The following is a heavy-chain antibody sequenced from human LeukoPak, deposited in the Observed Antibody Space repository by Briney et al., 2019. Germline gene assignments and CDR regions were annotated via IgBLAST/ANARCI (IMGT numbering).Heavy chain of an antibody. Sequence: GGSLRLSCAASGFTFSLFAMHWVRQAPGKGLEWVSAISGSGGATYHADADSVKGRFTISRDNSKNALYLEINNLRAEDTTVYYCAKDGYNYDSSGHFDYWGQGTLVTVSS. D-gene: IGHD3-22*01. CDR1: GFTFSLFA. J-gene: IGHJ4*02. CDR3: AKDGYNYDSSGHFDY. CDR2: ISGSGGAT. V-gene: IGHV3-23*01.